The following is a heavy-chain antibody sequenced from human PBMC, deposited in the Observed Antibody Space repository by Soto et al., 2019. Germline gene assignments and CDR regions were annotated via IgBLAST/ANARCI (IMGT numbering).Heavy chain of an antibody. CDR2: IIPIFGTA. Sequence: SVKVSCKASGGTFSSYAISWVRQAPGQGLEWMGGIIPIFGTANYAQKFQGRVTITADESTSTAYMELRSLRSDDTAVYYCARDRIAVAGNYYYYGMDVWGQGTTVTVSS. J-gene: IGHJ6*02. D-gene: IGHD6-19*01. CDR1: GGTFSSYA. V-gene: IGHV1-69*13. CDR3: ARDRIAVAGNYYYYGMDV.